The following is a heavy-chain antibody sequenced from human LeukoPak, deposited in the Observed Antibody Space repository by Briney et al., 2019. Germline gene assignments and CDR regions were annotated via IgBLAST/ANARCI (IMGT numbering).Heavy chain of an antibody. D-gene: IGHD3-22*01. CDR2: ISRSGSTI. Sequence: GGSLGLSCAASGFTFSSYEMNWVRQAPGKGLEWVSYISRSGSTIYYADSVKGRFTISRDNSKNTLYLQMNSLRAEDTAVYYCAKGGLTMIVVGTPDYYYMDVWGKGTTVTVSS. CDR3: AKGGLTMIVVGTPDYYYMDV. J-gene: IGHJ6*03. V-gene: IGHV3-48*03. CDR1: GFTFSSYE.